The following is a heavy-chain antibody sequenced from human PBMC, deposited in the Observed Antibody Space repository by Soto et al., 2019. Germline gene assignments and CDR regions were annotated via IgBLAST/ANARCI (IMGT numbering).Heavy chain of an antibody. CDR3: ARTAPMDTGDKYYYDF. D-gene: IGHD3-16*01. CDR1: GGTFSTFG. Sequence: SVKVSCKASGGTFSTFGISWVRQAPGQGLEWMGGIIPFFGTAKYSQKFEDRITITADESTNTVYMDLRSLTSEDTAIYYCARTAPMDTGDKYYYDFWGQGALVTVSS. CDR2: IIPFFGTA. J-gene: IGHJ4*02. V-gene: IGHV1-69*13.